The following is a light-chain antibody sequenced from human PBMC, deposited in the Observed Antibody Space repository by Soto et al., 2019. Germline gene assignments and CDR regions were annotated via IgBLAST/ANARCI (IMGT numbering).Light chain of an antibody. J-gene: IGKJ1*01. CDR3: QQFNSYPWT. Sequence: DIQMTQSPSTLSASVGDRVTITCRASQSISSWLAWYQQKPGKAPKLLIYKASGLQSGVPSRFRGSRSGTEFTLTISSLQPDDFAPYFCQQFNSYPWTFGRGPKVEIK. V-gene: IGKV1-5*03. CDR2: KAS. CDR1: QSISSW.